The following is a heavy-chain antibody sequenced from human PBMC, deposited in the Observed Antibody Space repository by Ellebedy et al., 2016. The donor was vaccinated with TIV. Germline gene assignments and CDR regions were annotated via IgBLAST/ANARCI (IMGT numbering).Heavy chain of an antibody. CDR3: ARTFTERLEGLTTHWVLDY. J-gene: IGHJ4*02. Sequence: SETLSLTCTVSGGSVSSGSHYWNWIRQPPGKGLEWIGYSYYIGTTNSNPSLKSRVTISEDTSKNQFSLRLSSVTAADTALDYCARTFTERLEGLTTHWVLDYWGQGTLVTVSS. D-gene: IGHD1-14*01. CDR1: GGSVSSGSHY. CDR2: SYYIGTT. V-gene: IGHV4-61*01.